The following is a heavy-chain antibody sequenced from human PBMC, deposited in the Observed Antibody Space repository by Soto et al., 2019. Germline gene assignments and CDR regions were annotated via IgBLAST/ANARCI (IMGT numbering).Heavy chain of an antibody. CDR2: ISNDERNI. J-gene: IGHJ4*02. Sequence: EVLLVESGGGLVQPGGSMRLACAASGLTLSHYWMHWVRQVPGKGLVWVAKISNDERNIRTSYADSVKGRFTVSRDDAKNTLYLQMNSLRGDDTAVYYCASLSAPDDFWGQGAQVTVSS. D-gene: IGHD6-25*01. V-gene: IGHV3-74*01. CDR3: ASLSAPDDF. CDR1: GLTLSHYW.